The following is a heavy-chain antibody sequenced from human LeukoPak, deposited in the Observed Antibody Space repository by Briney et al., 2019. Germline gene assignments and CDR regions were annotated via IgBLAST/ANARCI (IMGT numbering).Heavy chain of an antibody. Sequence: PGGSLRLSCSASGXTFTSYGMHWARQAPGKGLEWVAVIWYDGSNQYYADSVKGRFTISRDNPKNTVYLQMNSLRVEDTAVHYCARASSGWWAVDYWGQGTLVTVSS. CDR2: IWYDGSNQ. V-gene: IGHV3-33*01. CDR3: ARASSGWWAVDY. CDR1: GXTFTSYG. D-gene: IGHD6-19*01. J-gene: IGHJ4*02.